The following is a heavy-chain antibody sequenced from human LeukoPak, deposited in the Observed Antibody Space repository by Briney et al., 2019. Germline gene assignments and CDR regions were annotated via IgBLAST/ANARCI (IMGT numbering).Heavy chain of an antibody. CDR3: ARVVYGDYYFDY. CDR2: IYYSGSI. CDR1: GGSFSGYY. D-gene: IGHD4-17*01. Sequence: PSETLSLTCAVYGGSFSGYYWSWIRQPPGKGLEWIGYIYYSGSIYYNPSLKSRVTISVDTSKNQFSLKLSSVTAADTAVYYCARVVYGDYYFDYWGQGTLVTVSS. V-gene: IGHV4-30-4*08. J-gene: IGHJ4*02.